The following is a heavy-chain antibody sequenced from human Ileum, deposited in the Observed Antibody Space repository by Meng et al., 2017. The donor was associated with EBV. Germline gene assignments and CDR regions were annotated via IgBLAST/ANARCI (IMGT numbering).Heavy chain of an antibody. J-gene: IGHJ4*02. D-gene: IGHD2/OR15-2a*01. Sequence: RLVDSGGGVLQPGRSLRGSREASGFSFDTFDMLWARQAPGKGLEWVAVISYDENIKFYADSVKGRFTISRDNSKNTLYLQLNRLRPDDTAFYYRTNLSFWGQGTLVTVSS. V-gene: IGHV3-30*18. CDR3: TNLSF. CDR2: ISYDENIK. CDR1: GFSFDTFD.